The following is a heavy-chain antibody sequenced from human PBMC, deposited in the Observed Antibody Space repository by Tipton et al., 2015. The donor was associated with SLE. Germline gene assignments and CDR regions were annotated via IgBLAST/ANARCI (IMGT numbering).Heavy chain of an antibody. Sequence: TLSLTCTVSGGSISSYYWSWIRQPPGKGMEWIGYIYYSGSTNYNPSLKSRVTISVDTSKNHFSLKLSSVTAADTAVYYCARHPSGYYYFDYWGQGTLVTVSS. CDR1: GGSISSYY. CDR3: ARHPSGYYYFDY. D-gene: IGHD3-22*01. CDR2: IYYSGST. J-gene: IGHJ4*02. V-gene: IGHV4-59*08.